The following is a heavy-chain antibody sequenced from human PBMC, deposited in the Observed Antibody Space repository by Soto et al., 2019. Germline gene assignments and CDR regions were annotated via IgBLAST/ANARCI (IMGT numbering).Heavy chain of an antibody. CDR3: GRGVGASDY. V-gene: IGHV3-30-3*01. D-gene: IGHD1-26*01. J-gene: IGHJ4*02. Sequence: QVQLVESGGGVVQPGRSLRLSCVASGFSFSTYAIHWVRQAPGKGLEWVAVVSHDGSNTYYADSVKGRFTISRDNSESTLYVQMNSLRPEDTAVYYCGRGVGASDYWGQGTLVSVSS. CDR2: VSHDGSNT. CDR1: GFSFSTYA.